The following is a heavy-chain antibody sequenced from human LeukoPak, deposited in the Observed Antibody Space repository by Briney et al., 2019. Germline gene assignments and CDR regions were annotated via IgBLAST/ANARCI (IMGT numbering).Heavy chain of an antibody. Sequence: PSETLSLTCTVSGGSISSYSRSWIRQPPGKGLEWIGHIYYSGSTNYNPSLQSRVTISVDTSKNKFSLKLRSVTAADTAGYYLASTRPEGWLQLRLDYWGQGTLVTVSS. J-gene: IGHJ4*02. CDR3: ASTRPEGWLQLRLDY. V-gene: IGHV4-59*01. CDR2: IYYSGST. D-gene: IGHD5-24*01. CDR1: GGSISSYS.